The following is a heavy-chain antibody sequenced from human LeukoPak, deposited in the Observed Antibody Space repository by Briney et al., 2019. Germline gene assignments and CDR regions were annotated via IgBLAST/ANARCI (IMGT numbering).Heavy chain of an antibody. J-gene: IGHJ4*02. D-gene: IGHD2-8*02. CDR1: GFPFTSGFTFSDYY. CDR3: ARGGTGAFDY. V-gene: IGHV3-11*06. CDR2: ISITSAYT. Sequence: GGSLRLSCAASGFPFTSGFTFSDYYMRWIRQAPGKGLKWVSYISITSAYTSYADSVKRRFTISRDNANNSLFLQMNGLRAEDTAIYYCARGGTGAFDYWGQGTLVTVSS.